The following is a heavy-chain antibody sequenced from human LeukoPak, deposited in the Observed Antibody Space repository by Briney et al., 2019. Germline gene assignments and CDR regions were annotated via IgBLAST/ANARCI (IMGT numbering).Heavy chain of an antibody. V-gene: IGHV4-39*01. CDR3: ARPHCSSTSCYFDSPFGP. CDR2: IYYSGST. Sequence: KPSETLSLTCTVSGGSISSSSYYWGWIRQPPGKGLEWIGSIYYSGSTYYNPSLKSRVTISVDTSKNQFSLKLSSVTAADTAVYYCARPHCSSTSCYFDSPFGPWGQGTLVTVSS. D-gene: IGHD2-2*01. J-gene: IGHJ5*02. CDR1: GGSISSSSYY.